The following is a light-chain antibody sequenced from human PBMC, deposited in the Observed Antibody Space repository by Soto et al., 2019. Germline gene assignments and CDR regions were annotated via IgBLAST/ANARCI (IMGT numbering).Light chain of an antibody. Sequence: DIVLTQSPATLSVSPGERATLSCRASQSVSSSLAWYQQKPGRSPRLLIYSASTRAIGIPARFSGSGSGTEFTLTISSLQSEDFAVYYCLQYNNWWTFGQGTKVDIK. CDR3: LQYNNWWT. V-gene: IGKV3-15*01. CDR1: QSVSSS. CDR2: SAS. J-gene: IGKJ1*01.